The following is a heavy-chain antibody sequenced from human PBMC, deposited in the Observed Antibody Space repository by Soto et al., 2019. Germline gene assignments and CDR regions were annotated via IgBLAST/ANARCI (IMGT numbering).Heavy chain of an antibody. CDR1: GGTFSSYA. D-gene: IGHD5-12*01. V-gene: IGHV1-69*12. CDR2: IIPIFGTA. J-gene: IGHJ4*02. Sequence: QVQLVQSGAEVKKPGSSVKVSCKASGGTFSSYAISWVRQAPGQGLEWMGGIIPIFGTANYAQKFQCRVTITADESTSTAYMELGRLRSEDTAVYYCAMPAGGGWLQFKPLHYWVQGTLVTVSS. CDR3: AMPAGGGWLQFKPLHY.